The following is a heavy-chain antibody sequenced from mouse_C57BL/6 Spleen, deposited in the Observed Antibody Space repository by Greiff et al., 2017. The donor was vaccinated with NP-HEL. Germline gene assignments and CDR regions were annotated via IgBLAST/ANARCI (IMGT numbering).Heavy chain of an antibody. V-gene: IGHV5-17*01. J-gene: IGHJ2*01. CDR3: ARRDDYYGSSSY. CDR1: GFTFSDYG. CDR2: ISSGSSTI. Sequence: DVMLVESGGGLVKPGGSLKLSCAASGFTFSDYGMHWVRQAPEKGLEWVAYISSGSSTIYYADTVKGRFTISRDNDKNTLFLQMTSLRSEDTAMYYCARRDDYYGSSSYWGKGTTLTVSS. D-gene: IGHD1-1*01.